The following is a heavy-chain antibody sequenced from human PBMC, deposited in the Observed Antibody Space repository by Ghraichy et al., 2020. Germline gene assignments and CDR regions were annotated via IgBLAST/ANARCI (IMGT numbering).Heavy chain of an antibody. CDR2: ISAYNGNT. CDR3: ARDKVAYYYDSSGYQHFDY. V-gene: IGHV1-18*01. J-gene: IGHJ4*02. D-gene: IGHD3-22*01. Sequence: ASVKVSCKASGYTFTSYGISWVRQAPGQGLEWMGWISAYNGNTNYAQKLQGRVTMTTDTSTSTAYMELRSLRSDDTAVYYCARDKVAYYYDSSGYQHFDYWGQGTLVTVSS. CDR1: GYTFTSYG.